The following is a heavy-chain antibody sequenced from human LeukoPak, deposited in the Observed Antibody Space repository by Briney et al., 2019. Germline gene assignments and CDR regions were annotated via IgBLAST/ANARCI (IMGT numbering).Heavy chain of an antibody. CDR1: GGSISSYY. CDR2: IYYSGST. J-gene: IGHJ5*02. D-gene: IGHD1-20*01. Sequence: SETLSLTCTVSGGSISSYYWSWIRQPPGKGLEWIWYIYYSGSTNYNPSLKSRVTVSVDTSKNQFSLKLSSVAGADTAVYYCARGGGGITGKTRWFDPWGEGTLVSVSS. CDR3: ARGGGGITGKTRWFDP. V-gene: IGHV4-59*01.